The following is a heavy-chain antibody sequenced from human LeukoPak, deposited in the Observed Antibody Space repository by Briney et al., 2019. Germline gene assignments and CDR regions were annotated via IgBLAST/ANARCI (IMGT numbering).Heavy chain of an antibody. J-gene: IGHJ4*02. D-gene: IGHD5-18*01. V-gene: IGHV4-59*12. CDR1: GGSISSYY. Sequence: PSETLSLTCTVSGGSISSYYGNWIRQPPGKGLEWIGYIYYSGSTNYNPSLKSRVTISVDTSKNQFPLKLSSVTAADTAVYYCARGGYSYGYSFDYWGQGTLVTVSS. CDR2: IYYSGST. CDR3: ARGGYSYGYSFDY.